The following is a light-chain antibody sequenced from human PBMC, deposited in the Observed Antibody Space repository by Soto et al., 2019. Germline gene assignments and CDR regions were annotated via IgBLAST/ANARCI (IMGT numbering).Light chain of an antibody. CDR2: GAS. CDR1: QSVRSSY. CDR3: QQYGDSPT. J-gene: IGKJ4*01. Sequence: IVLTQSPGTLSLCPGERATLSCRASQSVRSSYLAWYQQKPGQAPRLLIYGASSRATGIPDRFSGSGSGTDFTLTISRLEPEDLAVYYCQQYGDSPTFGGGTKVGIK. V-gene: IGKV3-20*01.